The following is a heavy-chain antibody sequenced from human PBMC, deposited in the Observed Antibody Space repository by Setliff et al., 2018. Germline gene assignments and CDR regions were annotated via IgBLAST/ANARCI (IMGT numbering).Heavy chain of an antibody. J-gene: IGHJ6*03. CDR3: AREQWLDPPGYYYMDV. CDR2: IYIGGSA. CDR1: GGSISSSSYY. Sequence: PSETLSLTCTVSGGSISSSSYYWGWIRQPPGKGLEWIGHIYIGGSANYNPSLKSRVTISVDTSKNQFSLKLNSVTAADMAVYYCAREQWLDPPGYYYMDVWAKGTTVTVSS. D-gene: IGHD6-19*01. V-gene: IGHV4-39*07.